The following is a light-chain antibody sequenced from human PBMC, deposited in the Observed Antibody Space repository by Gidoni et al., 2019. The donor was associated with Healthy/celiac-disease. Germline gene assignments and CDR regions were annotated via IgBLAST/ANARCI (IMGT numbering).Light chain of an antibody. CDR2: AAS. CDR3: QQSYSTPAIT. CDR1: QSISSY. J-gene: IGKJ5*01. Sequence: DIQMTQSPSSLSASVGDRVTITCRASQSISSYLNWYQQKPGKAPKLLIYAASSLQSGVPSRFSGSGYGTDFTLTISSLKPEDFATYYCQQSYSTPAITFGQGTRLEIK. V-gene: IGKV1-39*01.